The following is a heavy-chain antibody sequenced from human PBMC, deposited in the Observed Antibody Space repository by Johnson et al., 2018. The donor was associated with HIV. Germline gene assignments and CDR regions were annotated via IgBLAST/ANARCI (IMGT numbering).Heavy chain of an antibody. J-gene: IGHJ3*02. CDR1: GFTVSSNY. D-gene: IGHD3-9*01. Sequence: VQLVETGGGLIQPGGSLRLSCAASGFTVSSNYMSWVRQAPGKGLEWVSVIYSGGSTYYAASVKGRFTISRDNSKNTLYLQMNSLRVEDTAVYYCARPDYDILTGAFDIWGQGTMVTVAS. CDR3: ARPDYDILTGAFDI. V-gene: IGHV3-53*02. CDR2: IYSGGST.